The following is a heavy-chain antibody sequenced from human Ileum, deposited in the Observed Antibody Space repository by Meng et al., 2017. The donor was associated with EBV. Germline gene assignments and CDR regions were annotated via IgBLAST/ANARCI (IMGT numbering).Heavy chain of an antibody. D-gene: IGHD2-21*02. CDR1: GGSITSYSYY. CDR2: IYHTGST. CDR3: ARRDTAWFDP. Sequence: QLHFQGPDPGLVKPSETLSLTCSFSGGSITSYSYYWGWIRQPPGKGLEWIATIYHTGSTYYNPSLKSRVTISVDTSKNEFSLKVTSVTAADTALYYCARRDTAWFDPWGRGTLVTVSS. V-gene: IGHV4-39*01. J-gene: IGHJ5*02.